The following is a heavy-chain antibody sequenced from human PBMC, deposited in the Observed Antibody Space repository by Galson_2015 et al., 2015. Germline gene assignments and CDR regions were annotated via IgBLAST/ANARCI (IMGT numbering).Heavy chain of an antibody. Sequence: SVKVSCKASGYPFIGYYIHWVRQAPGQGLEWLARINPNTGVTDYSRKFQGRVTVTRDTSISTAYMEVTKLRSDDTAVYYCARDLYCSTTSCYSNWFDSWGQGTLVIVSS. D-gene: IGHD2-2*01. V-gene: IGHV1-2*06. CDR1: GYPFIGYY. CDR2: INPNTGVT. J-gene: IGHJ5*01. CDR3: ARDLYCSTTSCYSNWFDS.